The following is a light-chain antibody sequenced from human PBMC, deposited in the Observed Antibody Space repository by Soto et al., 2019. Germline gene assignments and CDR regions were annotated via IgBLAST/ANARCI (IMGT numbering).Light chain of an antibody. Sequence: QSVLTQPRSVSGSPGQSVTISCTGTSSDVGGYNYVSWYQHHPGKAPKVMIYDVSRRPSGVPDRFSGSKSGNTASLTISGLQAEDEADYYCCSYAGSYTFVFGTGTKL. CDR2: DVS. CDR1: SSDVGGYNY. J-gene: IGLJ1*01. CDR3: CSYAGSYTFV. V-gene: IGLV2-11*01.